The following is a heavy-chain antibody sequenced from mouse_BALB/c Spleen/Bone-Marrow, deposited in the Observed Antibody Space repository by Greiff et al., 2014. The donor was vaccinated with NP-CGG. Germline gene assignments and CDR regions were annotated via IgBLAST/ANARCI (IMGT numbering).Heavy chain of an antibody. Sequence: EVQLQQSGTVLARPGASLRMSCKASGYTFTNYWINWVKQRPGQGLEWIGAIYPGNNDAKYTQKFKAKAKLTAVTSTSTADMELSILTNEDSAVYYGARNWDWVFAYWGQGTLVTVSA. V-gene: IGHV1-5*01. CDR3: ARNWDWVFAY. J-gene: IGHJ3*01. CDR2: IYPGNNDA. CDR1: GYTFTNYW. D-gene: IGHD4-1*01.